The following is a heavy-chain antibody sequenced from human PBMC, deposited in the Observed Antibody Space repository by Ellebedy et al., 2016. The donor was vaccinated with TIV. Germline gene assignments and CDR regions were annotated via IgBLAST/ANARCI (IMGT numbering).Heavy chain of an antibody. CDR1: GFSFDDYA. CDR2: ISWNSGSI. Sequence: LSLTCXASGFSFDDYAMHWVRQAPGKGLEWVSGISWNSGSIGYADSVKGRFTISRDNAKNSLYLQMNSLRAEDTALYYCAKDRDDSSGYFSQFDYWGQGTLVTVSS. J-gene: IGHJ4*02. CDR3: AKDRDDSSGYFSQFDY. D-gene: IGHD3-22*01. V-gene: IGHV3-9*01.